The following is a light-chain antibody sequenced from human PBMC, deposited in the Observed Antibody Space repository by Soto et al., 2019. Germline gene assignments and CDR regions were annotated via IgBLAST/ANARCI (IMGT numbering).Light chain of an antibody. V-gene: IGLV2-14*01. Sequence: QSARTESGWVSVYPGQAVAISCTGTSSDVGGYNYVSWSQQHPGKASKLMIYDVSNRPSGVSNRFSGSKSGNTASLTISGLQAEDEADYYFSSYTSSSTPGRVFGTGTKVTVL. CDR2: DVS. CDR3: SSYTSSSTPGRV. J-gene: IGLJ1*01. CDR1: SSDVGGYNY.